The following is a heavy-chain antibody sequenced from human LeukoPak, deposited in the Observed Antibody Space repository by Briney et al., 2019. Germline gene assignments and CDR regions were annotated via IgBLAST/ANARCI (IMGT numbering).Heavy chain of an antibody. D-gene: IGHD3-16*01. J-gene: IGHJ6*02. Sequence: ASVKVSCKASGGTFSSYAISWVRQAPGQGLEWMGWISAYNGNTNYAQKLQGRVTMTTDTSTSTAYMELRSLRSDDTAVYYCARDAPPQYVWGSYCGMDVWGQGTTVTVSS. CDR1: GGTFSSYA. V-gene: IGHV1-18*01. CDR3: ARDAPPQYVWGSYCGMDV. CDR2: ISAYNGNT.